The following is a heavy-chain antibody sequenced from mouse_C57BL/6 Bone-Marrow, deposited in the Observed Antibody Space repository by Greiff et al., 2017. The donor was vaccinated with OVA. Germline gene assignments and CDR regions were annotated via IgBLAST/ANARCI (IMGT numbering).Heavy chain of an antibody. J-gene: IGHJ4*01. CDR1: GFSLTSYG. V-gene: IGHV2-2*01. D-gene: IGHD2-4*01. CDR2: IWSGGST. CDR3: ARKGLIYYDYDGAMDY. Sequence: VKLVESGPGLVQPSQSLSITCTVSGFSLTSYGVHWVRQSPGKGLEWLGVIWSGGSTDYNAAFISRLSISKDNSKSQVFFKMNSLQADDTAIYYCARKGLIYYDYDGAMDYWGQGTSVTVSS.